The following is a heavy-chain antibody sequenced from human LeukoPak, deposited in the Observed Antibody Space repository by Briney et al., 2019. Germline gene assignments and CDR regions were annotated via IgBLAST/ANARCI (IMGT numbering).Heavy chain of an antibody. D-gene: IGHD3-16*01. CDR1: GFTFSSYA. CDR2: ISGSGGST. J-gene: IGHJ6*02. V-gene: IGHV3-23*01. CDR3: AKDQRAPTPSWDYYYYYGMDA. Sequence: GGSLRLSCAASGFTFSSYAMSWVRQAPGKGLEWVSAISGSGGSTYYADSVKGRFTISRDNSKNTLYLQMNSLRAEDTAVYYCAKDQRAPTPSWDYYYYYGMDAWGQGTTVTVSS.